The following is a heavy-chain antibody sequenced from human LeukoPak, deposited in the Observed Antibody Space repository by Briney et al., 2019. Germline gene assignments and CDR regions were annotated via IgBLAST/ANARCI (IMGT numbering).Heavy chain of an antibody. V-gene: IGHV3-30*03. D-gene: IGHD2-2*01. CDR3: ASFPHCSSTSCPSPNWFDP. Sequence: GGSLRLSCAASGFTFSSYSMNWVRQAPGKGLEWVAVISYDGSNKYYADSVKGRFTISRDNSKNTLYLQMNSLRAEDTAVYYCASFPHCSSTSCPSPNWFDPWGQGTLVTVSS. CDR2: ISYDGSNK. CDR1: GFTFSSYS. J-gene: IGHJ5*02.